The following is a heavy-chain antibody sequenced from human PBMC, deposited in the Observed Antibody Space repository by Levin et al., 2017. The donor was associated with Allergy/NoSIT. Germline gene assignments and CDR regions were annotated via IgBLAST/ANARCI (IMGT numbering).Heavy chain of an antibody. D-gene: IGHD1-26*01. CDR2: ISYDGSNK. J-gene: IGHJ4*02. CDR3: AREGGGDYLDY. V-gene: IGHV3-30-3*01. CDR1: GFTFSSYA. Sequence: GGSLRLSCAASGFTFSSYAMHWVRQAPGKGLEWVAVISYDGSNKYYADSVKGRFTISRDNSKNTLYLQMNSLRAEDTAVYYCAREGGGDYLDYWGQGTLVTVSS.